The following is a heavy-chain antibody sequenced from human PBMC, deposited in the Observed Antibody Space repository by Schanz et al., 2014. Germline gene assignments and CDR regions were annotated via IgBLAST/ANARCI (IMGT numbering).Heavy chain of an antibody. Sequence: QVQMVESGGGVVQPGRSLRLSCAASGFTFSSYAMHWVRQAPGKGLEWVSSISHSGGSKYYADSVKGRFTISRDNSKNTLYLQMNTLRAEDTAVYYCARDRGYCSGGSCLAFDYWGQGTLVTVSS. CDR3: ARDRGYCSGGSCLAFDY. CDR2: ISHSGGSK. V-gene: IGHV3-NL1*01. CDR1: GFTFSSYA. J-gene: IGHJ4*02. D-gene: IGHD2-15*01.